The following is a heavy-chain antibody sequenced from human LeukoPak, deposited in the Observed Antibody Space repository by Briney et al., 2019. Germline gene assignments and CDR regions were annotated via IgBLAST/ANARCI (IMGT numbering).Heavy chain of an antibody. V-gene: IGHV4-59*12. J-gene: IGHJ5*02. CDR3: SREGYSCPNWFDT. CDR2: IYYSGST. D-gene: IGHD4-11*01. CDR1: GGSISSYY. Sequence: SETLSLTCTVSGGSISSYYWSWIRQPPGKGLEWIGYIYYSGSTNYNPSLKSRVTISVYTAKNQISLILTSVTAADTAVYYCSREGYSCPNWFDTWGQGTLVTVSS.